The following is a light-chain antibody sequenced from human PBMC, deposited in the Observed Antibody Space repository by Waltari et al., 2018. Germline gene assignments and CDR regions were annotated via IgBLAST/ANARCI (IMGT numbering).Light chain of an antibody. V-gene: IGKV1-NL1*01. CDR2: AAS. CDR1: YAFTNS. Sequence: DIQMTQSPSSLSASIGDRVTITCRASYAFTNSLAWYQQKPGKAPKLLLYAASRLESGVPSRFSGSGSGTDYTLTISSLQPEDFATDYCQQYWSIPWTFGQGTKVEI. CDR3: QQYWSIPWT. J-gene: IGKJ1*01.